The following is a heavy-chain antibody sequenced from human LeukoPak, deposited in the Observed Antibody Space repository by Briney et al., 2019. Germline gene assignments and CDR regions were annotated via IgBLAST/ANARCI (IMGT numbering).Heavy chain of an antibody. V-gene: IGHV4-39*01. D-gene: IGHD3-3*01. CDR2: IYYSGST. J-gene: IGHJ4*02. Sequence: KSSETLSLTCTVSGGSISSSSYYWGWIRQPPGKGLEWIGSIYYSGSTYYNPSLKSRVTISVDTSKNQFSLKLSSVTAADTAVYYCASSTIFGDLYYFDYWGQGTLVTVSS. CDR3: ASSTIFGDLYYFDY. CDR1: GGSISSSSYY.